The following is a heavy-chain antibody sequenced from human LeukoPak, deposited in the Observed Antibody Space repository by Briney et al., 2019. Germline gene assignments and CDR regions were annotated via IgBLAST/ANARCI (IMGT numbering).Heavy chain of an antibody. CDR2: IDSSGSTI. Sequence: GGSLRLSCAASGFTFSNYDMIWVRQAPGKGLEWVSYIDSSGSTIYYTDSVKGRFTISRDNAKNSLSLQMNSLRAEDTAVYYCANSVIAVAGTFDYWGQGTLVTVSS. CDR1: GFTFSNYD. CDR3: ANSVIAVAGTFDY. J-gene: IGHJ4*02. D-gene: IGHD6-19*01. V-gene: IGHV3-48*01.